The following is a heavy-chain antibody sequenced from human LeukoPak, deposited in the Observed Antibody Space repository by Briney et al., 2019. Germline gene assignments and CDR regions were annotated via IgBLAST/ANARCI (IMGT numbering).Heavy chain of an antibody. D-gene: IGHD3-16*02. J-gene: IGHJ4*02. CDR1: GYTFTSYY. Sequence: GASVKVSCKASGYTFTSYYMHWVRQAPGQGLEWMGIINPSGGSTSYAQKFQGRVTMTRDTSTSTVYMELSSLRSEDTAVYYCARAHPTNYDYVWGSYRSRGCFDYWGQGTLVTVSS. V-gene: IGHV1-46*01. CDR2: INPSGGST. CDR3: ARAHPTNYDYVWGSYRSRGCFDY.